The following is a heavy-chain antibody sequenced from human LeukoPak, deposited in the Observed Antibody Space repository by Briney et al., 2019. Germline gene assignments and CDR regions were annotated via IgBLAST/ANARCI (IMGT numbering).Heavy chain of an antibody. V-gene: IGHV3-21*01. CDR1: GFTFDAFG. CDR2: ISSSSSLI. Sequence: GGSLRLSCAASGFTFDAFGMTWVRQAPGKGLEWVASISSSSSLIYYTDSVKGRFTISRDNAKNSLYPQMNNLRAEDTAVYFCAKEGRSTTPGYWGQGTLVTVSS. J-gene: IGHJ4*02. CDR3: AKEGRSTTPGY. D-gene: IGHD6-13*01.